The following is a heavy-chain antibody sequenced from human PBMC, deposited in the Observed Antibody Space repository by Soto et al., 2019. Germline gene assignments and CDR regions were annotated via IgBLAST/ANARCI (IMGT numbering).Heavy chain of an antibody. CDR1: GYTFTSYY. J-gene: IGHJ4*02. CDR3: ARDLAGTARFDY. V-gene: IGHV1-46*01. CDR2: INPSGGST. Sequence: GASVKVCCKASGYTFTSYYMHWVRKAPGQGLEWMGIINPSGGSTSYAQKFQGRVTMTRDTSTSTVYMELSSLRSEDTAVYYCARDLAGTARFDYWGQGTLVTVSS. D-gene: IGHD1-1*01.